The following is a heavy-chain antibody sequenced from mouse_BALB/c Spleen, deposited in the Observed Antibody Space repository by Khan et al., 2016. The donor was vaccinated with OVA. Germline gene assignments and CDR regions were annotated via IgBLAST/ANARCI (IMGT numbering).Heavy chain of an antibody. J-gene: IGHJ3*01. V-gene: IGHV2-2*02. D-gene: IGHD2-4*01. CDR1: GFSLTSYG. Sequence: QVQLQQSGPGLVQPSQSLSITCTVSGFSLTSYGVHWVRQSPGKGLEWLGVIWSVGSTDYNAAFISRLNINKDNSKSQAFFKMNSLQANDTAIYYCARNYDYDEGLAYWGQGTLVTVSA. CDR3: ARNYDYDEGLAY. CDR2: IWSVGST.